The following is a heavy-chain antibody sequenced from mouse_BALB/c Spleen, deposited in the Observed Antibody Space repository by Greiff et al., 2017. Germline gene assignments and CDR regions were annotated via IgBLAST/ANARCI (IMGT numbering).Heavy chain of an antibody. CDR1: GFTFTDYY. Sequence: VQLQQSGGGLVQPGGSLRLSCATSGFTFTDYYMSWVRQPPGKALEWLGFIRNKANGSSTEYSASVKGRFTISRDNSQSILYLQMNTLRAEDSATYYCARDGDGDLCDDWGQGTTLTVSS. CDR2: IRNKANGSST. D-gene: IGHD2-13*01. CDR3: ARDGDGDLCDD. V-gene: IGHV7-3*02. J-gene: IGHJ2*01.